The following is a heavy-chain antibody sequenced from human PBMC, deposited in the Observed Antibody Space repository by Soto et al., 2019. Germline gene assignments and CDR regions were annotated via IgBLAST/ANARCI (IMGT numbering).Heavy chain of an antibody. J-gene: IGHJ4*02. D-gene: IGHD2-15*01. CDR2: IWYDASKQ. V-gene: IGHV3-33*01. CDR1: GFSFSVYG. Sequence: PGGSLRLSCETSGFSFSVYGMHWVRQAPGKGLGWVAVIWYDASKQFYAASVEGRFTISRDNSKAILYLQMNSLRAEDTAVYYCAAWAEGATEVHWGQGTLVTVSS. CDR3: AAWAEGATEVH.